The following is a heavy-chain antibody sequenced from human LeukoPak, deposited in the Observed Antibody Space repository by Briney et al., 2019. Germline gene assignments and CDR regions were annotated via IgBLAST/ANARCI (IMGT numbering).Heavy chain of an antibody. CDR3: ARGLYSSGLDY. CDR1: GGSFSGYY. CDR2: INHSGST. D-gene: IGHD6-19*01. V-gene: IGHV4-34*01. Sequence: SETLSLTCAVYGGSFSGYYWSWIRQPPGKGLEWIGEINHSGSTNYNPSLKSRVTISEDTSKNQFSLKLSSVTAADTAVYYCARGLYSSGLDYWGQGTLVTVSS. J-gene: IGHJ4*02.